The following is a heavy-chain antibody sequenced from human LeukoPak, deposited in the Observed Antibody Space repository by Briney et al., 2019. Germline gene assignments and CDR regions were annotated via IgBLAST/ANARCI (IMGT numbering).Heavy chain of an antibody. Sequence: ASVKVSCKASGGTFSSYAISWVRQAPGQGLEWMGGIIPIFGTADYAQKFQVRVTITADESTSTAYMELSSLRSEDTAVYYCARLPLRSIAVGYYGMDVWGQGTTVTVSS. D-gene: IGHD6-6*01. CDR1: GGTFSSYA. V-gene: IGHV1-69*13. J-gene: IGHJ6*02. CDR2: IIPIFGTA. CDR3: ARLPLRSIAVGYYGMDV.